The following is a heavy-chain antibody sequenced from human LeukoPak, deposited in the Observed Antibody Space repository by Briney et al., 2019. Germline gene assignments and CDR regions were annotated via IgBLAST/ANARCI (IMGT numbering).Heavy chain of an antibody. CDR1: GGSISSYY. CDR3: ARAVHNWFDP. CDR2: IYYSGST. D-gene: IGHD1-26*01. J-gene: IGHJ5*02. V-gene: IGHV4-59*04. Sequence: SETLSLTCTVSGGSISSYYWSWIRQPPGKGLEWIGTIYYSGSTYYNPSLTSRVTISVDTSKNQFSLKLSSVTAADTAVYYCARAVHNWFDPWGQGTLVTVSS.